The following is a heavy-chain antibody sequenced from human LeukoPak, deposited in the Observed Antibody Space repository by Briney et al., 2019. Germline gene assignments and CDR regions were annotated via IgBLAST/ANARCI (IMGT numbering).Heavy chain of an antibody. Sequence: SETVSLTCTVSGDSISSYYWSWIRQPPGKGLEWIGYICYSGNTKYNPSLKSRVTISVDTSKNQISLKLNSVTAADTAVYYCARAFSGSGSYYSEMLYYYYYMDVWGKGTTVTISS. CDR1: GDSISSYY. V-gene: IGHV4-59*01. D-gene: IGHD3-10*01. CDR3: ARAFSGSGSYYSEMLYYYYYMDV. J-gene: IGHJ6*03. CDR2: ICYSGNT.